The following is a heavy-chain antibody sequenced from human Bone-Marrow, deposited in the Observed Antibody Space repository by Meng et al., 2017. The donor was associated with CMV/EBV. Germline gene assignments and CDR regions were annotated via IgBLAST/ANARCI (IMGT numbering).Heavy chain of an antibody. CDR3: ARRNSSGSFSIDF. J-gene: IGHJ4*02. CDR2: ISGSGGSK. Sequence: AASGVTFSRYAMSWVRQAPGKGLEWVSAISGSGGSKYYADSVKGRFTISRDNSKNTLYLQMNSLRVEDTGVYYCARRNSSGSFSIDFWGQGTLVTVSS. CDR1: GVTFSRYA. V-gene: IGHV3-23*01. D-gene: IGHD6-25*01.